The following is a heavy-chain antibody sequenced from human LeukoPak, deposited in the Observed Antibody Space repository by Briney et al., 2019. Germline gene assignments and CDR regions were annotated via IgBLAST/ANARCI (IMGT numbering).Heavy chain of an antibody. V-gene: IGHV3-30*02. J-gene: IGHJ4*02. CDR3: AKDSRAGYSSSSNLDY. D-gene: IGHD6-6*01. Sequence: GGSLRLSCAASGFTFSSYAMSWVRQAPGKGLEWVAVIRYGGSDKYYADSVKGRFTISRDPSKNTLYLQMNSLRAEDTAVYYCAKDSRAGYSSSSNLDYWGQGTLVTVSS. CDR1: GFTFSSYA. CDR2: IRYGGSDK.